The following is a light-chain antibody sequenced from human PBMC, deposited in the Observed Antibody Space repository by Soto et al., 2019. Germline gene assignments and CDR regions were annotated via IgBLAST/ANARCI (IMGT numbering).Light chain of an antibody. Sequence: QSVLTQPPSASAPPGQRVTISCSGSSSNIGSKTVNWYLQLPGTAPKPLIFSNDQRPSGVPDRFSGSKSGTSAFLAISGLQSADEANYYCAAWDDSLYGVVFGGGTKLTVL. CDR3: AAWDDSLYGVV. V-gene: IGLV1-44*01. CDR2: SND. CDR1: SSNIGSKT. J-gene: IGLJ2*01.